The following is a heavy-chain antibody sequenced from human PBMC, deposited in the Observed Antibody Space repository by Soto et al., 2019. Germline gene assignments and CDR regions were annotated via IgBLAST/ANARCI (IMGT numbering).Heavy chain of an antibody. D-gene: IGHD6-19*01. CDR2: ISYDGSNK. CDR3: ARAWQWLVPHYFDY. V-gene: IGHV3-30-3*01. CDR1: GFTFSSYA. J-gene: IGHJ4*02. Sequence: QVQLVESGGGVVQPGRSLRLSCAASGFTFSSYAMHWVRQAPGKGLEWAAVISYDGSNKYYADSVKGRFTISRDNSKNTLYLQMNSLRAEDTAVYYCARAWQWLVPHYFDYWGQGTLVTVSS.